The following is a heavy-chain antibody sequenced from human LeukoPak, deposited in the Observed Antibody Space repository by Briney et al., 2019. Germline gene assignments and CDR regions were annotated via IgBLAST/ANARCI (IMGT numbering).Heavy chain of an antibody. Sequence: GASVKVSCKASGYTLTGYYMHWVRQAPGQGLEWMGWINPNSGGTNYAQKFQGRVTMTTDTSTSTAYMELRSLRSDDTAVYYCARCNAVAHYGDRDYWGQGTLVTVSS. V-gene: IGHV1-2*02. CDR3: ARCNAVAHYGDRDY. CDR2: INPNSGGT. D-gene: IGHD4-17*01. CDR1: GYTLTGYY. J-gene: IGHJ4*02.